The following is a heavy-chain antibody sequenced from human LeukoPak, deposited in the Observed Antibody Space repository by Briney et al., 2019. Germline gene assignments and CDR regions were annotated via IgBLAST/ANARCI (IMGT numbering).Heavy chain of an antibody. D-gene: IGHD3-9*01. Sequence: SQTLSLTWTVYGDSISIFYWSWIRQPPRNGLGWIVYIHNSGHTNSNPSLKSRVTISVDTSKNQFSLKLSSVNAADTAVYYCASLDILTGYEIDYWGQGTLVTVSS. CDR3: ASLDILTGYEIDY. CDR2: IHNSGHT. V-gene: IGHV4-4*08. J-gene: IGHJ4*02. CDR1: GDSISIFY.